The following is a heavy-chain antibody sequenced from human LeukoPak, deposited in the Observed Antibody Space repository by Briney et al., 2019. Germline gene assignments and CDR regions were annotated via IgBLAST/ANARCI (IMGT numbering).Heavy chain of an antibody. D-gene: IGHD2-21*01. CDR2: ISAYNGNT. V-gene: IGHV1-18*01. CDR1: GYTFTSYG. J-gene: IGHJ4*02. Sequence: ASVRVSCKASGYTFTSYGISWVRQAPGQGLEWMGWISAYNGNTNYAQKLQGRVTMTTDTSTSTAYMELRSLRSDDTAVYYCARDRRVIREGPVGFDYWGQGTLVTVSS. CDR3: ARDRRVIREGPVGFDY.